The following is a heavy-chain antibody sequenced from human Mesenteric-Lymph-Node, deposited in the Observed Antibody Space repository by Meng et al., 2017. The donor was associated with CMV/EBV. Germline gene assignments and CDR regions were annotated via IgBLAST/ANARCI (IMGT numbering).Heavy chain of an antibody. CDR1: GFTFSSYA. V-gene: IGHV3-23*01. CDR2: ISGSGGST. D-gene: IGHD4-17*01. CDR3: ARGGIDCGDYVSPWFDP. J-gene: IGHJ5*02. Sequence: EVQLLESGGGLVQPGGSLRLSCAASGFTFSSYAMSWVRQAPGKGLEWVSAISGSGGSTYYADSVKGRFTISRDNSKNTLYLQMNSLRAEDTAVYYCARGGIDCGDYVSPWFDPWGQGTLVTVSS.